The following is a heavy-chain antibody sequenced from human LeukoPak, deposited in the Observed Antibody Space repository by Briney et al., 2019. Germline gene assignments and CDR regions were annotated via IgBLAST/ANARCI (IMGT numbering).Heavy chain of an antibody. Sequence: PGGSLRLSCLGSGFSFNSYTMNWVREAPGKRLEWVSTISPVSTYTWYAESVKGRFTISRDNPKNSLYLQMNSLRAEDTAVYYCVRDVSRRMGMDVWGQGTTVTVSS. CDR2: ISPVSTYT. CDR3: VRDVSRRMGMDV. V-gene: IGHV3-21*01. CDR1: GFSFNSYT. J-gene: IGHJ6*02. D-gene: IGHD2-8*01.